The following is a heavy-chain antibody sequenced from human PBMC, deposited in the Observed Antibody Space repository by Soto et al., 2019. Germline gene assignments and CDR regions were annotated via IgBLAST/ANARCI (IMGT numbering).Heavy chain of an antibody. CDR2: IKQDGSEK. J-gene: IGHJ6*02. D-gene: IGHD2-15*01. V-gene: IGHV3-7*01. CDR1: GFTFSSYW. Sequence: EVQLVESGGGLVQPGGSLRLSCAASGFTFSSYWMSWVRQAPGKGLEWVANIKQDGSEKYYVDSVKGRFTISRDNAKNSLYLQMYSLRAEDTAVCYCARAPSVVVVAATPYYDYGMDVWGQGTTVTVSS. CDR3: ARAPSVVVVAATPYYDYGMDV.